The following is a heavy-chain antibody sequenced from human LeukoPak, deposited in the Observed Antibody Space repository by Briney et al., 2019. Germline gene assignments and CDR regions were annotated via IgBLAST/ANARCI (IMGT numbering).Heavy chain of an antibody. CDR1: GFTFSSYG. CDR3: ARWVPFDI. V-gene: IGHV3-30*03. Sequence: GGSLRLSCAASGFTFSSYGMHWVRQAPGKGLEWVAVISYDGSNKYYADSVKGRFTISRDNAKNSLYLQMNSLRAEDTAVYYCARWVPFDIWGQGTMVTVSS. CDR2: ISYDGSNK. J-gene: IGHJ3*02. D-gene: IGHD1-1*01.